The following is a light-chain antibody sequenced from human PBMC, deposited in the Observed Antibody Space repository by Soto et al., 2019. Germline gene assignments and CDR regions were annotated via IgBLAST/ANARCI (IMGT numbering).Light chain of an antibody. J-gene: IGKJ4*01. CDR1: QSVSRN. Sequence: EIVMTQSPVTLSVSPGERATLSCRASQSVSRNLAWYQQKPGQAPRLLIYGAFTRATGVPARFSGSGSGTEFTLTISSLQSEDSAVYYCQQYNDWPSLTFGGGTKVET. CDR2: GAF. V-gene: IGKV3-15*01. CDR3: QQYNDWPSLT.